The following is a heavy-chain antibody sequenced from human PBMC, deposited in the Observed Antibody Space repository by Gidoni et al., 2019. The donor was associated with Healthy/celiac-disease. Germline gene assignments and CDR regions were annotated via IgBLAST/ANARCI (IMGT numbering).Heavy chain of an antibody. J-gene: IGHJ4*02. V-gene: IGHV3-7*01. CDR1: AFTFSSYW. D-gene: IGHD2-2*01. Sequence: EVQLVESGGGLVQPGGSLSLSCAASAFTFSSYWMSWVRQAPGKGLEWVANIKQDGSEKYYVDSVKGRFTISRDNAKNSLYLQMNSLRAEDTAVYYCARGDPLLGYCSSTSCSDFDYWGQGTLVTVSS. CDR2: IKQDGSEK. CDR3: ARGDPLLGYCSSTSCSDFDY.